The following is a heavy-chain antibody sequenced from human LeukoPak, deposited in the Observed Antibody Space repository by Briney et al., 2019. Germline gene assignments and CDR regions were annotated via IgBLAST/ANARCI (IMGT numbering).Heavy chain of an antibody. CDR1: GYTFTTYA. CDR3: ARDAGEGPDY. V-gene: IGHV7-4-1*02. D-gene: IGHD7-27*01. CDR2: INTNTGNP. Sequence: GASVKVSCKASGYTFTTYALNWVRQAPGQGLEWMGWINTNTGNPTYAQAFTGRFVVSLDASVSTTYLQISGLKAEDTAVYYCARDAGEGPDYWGQGTLVTVSS. J-gene: IGHJ4*02.